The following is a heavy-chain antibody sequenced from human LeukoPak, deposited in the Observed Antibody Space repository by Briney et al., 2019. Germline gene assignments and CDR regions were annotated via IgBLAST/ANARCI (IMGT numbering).Heavy chain of an antibody. V-gene: IGHV3-66*01. CDR1: GFTVSSNY. D-gene: IGHD4-11*01. CDR2: IYSGGST. Sequence: GGSLRLSCAASGFTVSSNYLSWVRQAPGKGLEWVSVIYSGGSTSYADSVKGRFTISRDNSKNTLWLQMNSLRAEDTAVYYCATVTVTTRPSYWGQGTLVTVSS. CDR3: ATVTVTTRPSY. J-gene: IGHJ4*02.